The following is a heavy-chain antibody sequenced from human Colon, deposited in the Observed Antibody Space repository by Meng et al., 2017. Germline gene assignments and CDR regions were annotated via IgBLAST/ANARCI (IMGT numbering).Heavy chain of an antibody. CDR1: GYTFTTYG. J-gene: IGHJ5*02. D-gene: IGHD5-12*01. CDR3: ARVPVAHNWFDP. Sequence: QGLLVPSGAELKKPGASVGVSCKASGYTFTTYGITWVRQAPGQGLEWLGWIAYNGKTNYAQNMQGRVTMTADTSTTTAYMELRSLRSDDTAVYYCARVPVAHNWFDPWGQGTLVTVSS. V-gene: IGHV1-18*04. CDR2: IAYNGKT.